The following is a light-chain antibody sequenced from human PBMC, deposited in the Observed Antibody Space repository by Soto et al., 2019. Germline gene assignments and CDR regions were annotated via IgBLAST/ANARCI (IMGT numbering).Light chain of an antibody. J-gene: IGLJ2*01. V-gene: IGLV2-14*01. Sequence: QSALTQPASVSGSPGQSITISCTGTNNDVGAYPYVSWYRQHPGTAPKLIIYEVTNRPSGISDRFSGSKSGNTASLTISGLQAEDESDYYCSSFATSGTTVIFGGGTKLTVL. CDR1: NNDVGAYPY. CDR3: SSFATSGTTVI. CDR2: EVT.